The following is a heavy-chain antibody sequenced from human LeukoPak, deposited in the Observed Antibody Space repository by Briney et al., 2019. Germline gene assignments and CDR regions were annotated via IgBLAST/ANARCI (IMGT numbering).Heavy chain of an antibody. CDR1: GYTFTGYY. D-gene: IGHD4-17*01. Sequence: GASVKVSCKASGYTFTGYYIHWVRQAPGQGLEWMAWINPNSGGTNYAQKFQGRVTMTRDTSISTAYMELSRVRSDDTAVYYCARGETTVTYFDYWGQGTLVTVSS. J-gene: IGHJ4*02. CDR2: INPNSGGT. CDR3: ARGETTVTYFDY. V-gene: IGHV1-2*02.